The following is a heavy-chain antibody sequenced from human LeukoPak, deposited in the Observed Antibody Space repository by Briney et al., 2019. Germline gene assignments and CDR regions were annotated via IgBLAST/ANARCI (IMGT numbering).Heavy chain of an antibody. CDR3: AKSYWYSSPPVYYYYYMDV. D-gene: IGHD6-13*01. J-gene: IGHJ6*03. CDR2: TNTDGTNT. Sequence: GGSLRLSCAASGFTFSTFWMHWVRQAPGKGLLWVSQTNTDGTNTNYADSAKGRFTISRDNSKNTLYLQMNSLRAEDTAVYYCAKSYWYSSPPVYYYYYMDVWGKGTTVTVSS. V-gene: IGHV3-74*01. CDR1: GFTFSTFW.